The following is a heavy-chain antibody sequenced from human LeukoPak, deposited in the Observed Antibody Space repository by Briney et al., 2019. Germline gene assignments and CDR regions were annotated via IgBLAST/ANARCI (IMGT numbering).Heavy chain of an antibody. Sequence: ASVKVSCKASGYTFRNYGFSWVRQASGQGLEWMGWINGYNGNTRYAQKFEGRVTLATDTSTNTAYMELSSLRSADTAVYYCARDLRSYFDTSGPPAHYWGQGTLVTVSS. CDR3: ARDLRSYFDTSGPPAHY. J-gene: IGHJ4*02. V-gene: IGHV1-18*01. CDR2: INGYNGNT. CDR1: GYTFRNYG. D-gene: IGHD3-22*01.